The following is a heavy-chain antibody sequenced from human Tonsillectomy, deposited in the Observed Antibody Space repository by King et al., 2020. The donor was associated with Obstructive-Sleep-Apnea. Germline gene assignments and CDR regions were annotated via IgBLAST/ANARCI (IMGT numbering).Heavy chain of an antibody. CDR2: IYHSGST. Sequence: QLQESGPGLVKPSGTLSLTCAVSGGSISSSNWWSWVRQPPGKGLEWIGEIYHSGSTNYNPSLKSRVTISVDKSKNQFSLKLSSVTAADTAVYYCARGFSVLRWLPRRTGYFDYWGQGTLVTVSS. CDR3: ARGFSVLRWLPRRTGYFDY. V-gene: IGHV4-4*02. D-gene: IGHD5-24*01. J-gene: IGHJ4*02. CDR1: GGSISSSNW.